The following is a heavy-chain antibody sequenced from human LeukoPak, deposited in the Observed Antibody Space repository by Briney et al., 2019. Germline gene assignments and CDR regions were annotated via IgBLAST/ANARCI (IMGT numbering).Heavy chain of an antibody. CDR3: AKEYYFDL. V-gene: IGHV3-23*01. Sequence: GGSLRLSCAASGFTFSSYGMSWVRQAPGKGLEWVSTISGSGVNTYHADSVKGRFTISGDNSKSTLYPQMSSLRAEDTAVYYCAKEYYFDLWGQGTLVTVSS. J-gene: IGHJ4*02. CDR2: ISGSGVNT. CDR1: GFTFSSYG.